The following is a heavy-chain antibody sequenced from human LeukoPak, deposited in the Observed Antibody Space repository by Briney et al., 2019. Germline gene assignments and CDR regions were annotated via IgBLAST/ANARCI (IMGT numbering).Heavy chain of an antibody. Sequence: ASVKVSCKASGYTFTDYDINWVRQAPGQGLEWMGWINPNTGNTGFAQKFQGRVTLTRDTSISTAYMEVSSLRPEDTAVYYCARPPRTTGSYLSCFDPWGQGTLVTVSS. V-gene: IGHV1-8*01. CDR1: GYTFTDYD. J-gene: IGHJ5*02. CDR2: INPNTGNT. D-gene: IGHD6-19*01. CDR3: ARPPRTTGSYLSCFDP.